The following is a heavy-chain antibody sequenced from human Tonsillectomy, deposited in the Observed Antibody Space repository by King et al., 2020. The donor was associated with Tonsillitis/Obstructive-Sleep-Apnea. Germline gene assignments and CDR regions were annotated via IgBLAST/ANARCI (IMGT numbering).Heavy chain of an antibody. Sequence: QVQLQQWGAGLLKPSETLSLTCAVYGGSFSGYYWSWIRQPPGKGLEWIGEINHSGSTNYNPSLKSRVTIAVDTSKNQFSLKLSSVTAADTAVYYCARVYDFLSGGGPAPRFDPWGQGTLVTVSS. D-gene: IGHD3-3*01. CDR2: INHSGST. J-gene: IGHJ5*02. CDR3: ARVYDFLSGGGPAPRFDP. CDR1: GGSFSGYY. V-gene: IGHV4-34*01.